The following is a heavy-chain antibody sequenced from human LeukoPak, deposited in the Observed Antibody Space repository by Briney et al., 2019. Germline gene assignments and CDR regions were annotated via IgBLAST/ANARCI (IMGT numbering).Heavy chain of an antibody. V-gene: IGHV3-7*03. D-gene: IGHD5-24*01. J-gene: IGHJ3*01. CDR3: AMKAVPRPRLHDAFDF. Sequence: GGSLRLSCAASGFSFSSYWMSWVRQAPGKGLEWVANIKQDGREKYYVDSVKGRFTISRDNSKNTLYLQMNSLRADDTAVYYCAMKAVPRPRLHDAFDFWGQGTVVSVSS. CDR1: GFSFSSYW. CDR2: IKQDGREK.